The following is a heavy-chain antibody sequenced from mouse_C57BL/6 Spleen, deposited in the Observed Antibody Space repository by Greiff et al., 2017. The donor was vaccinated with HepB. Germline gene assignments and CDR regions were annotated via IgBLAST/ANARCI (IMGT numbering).Heavy chain of an antibody. J-gene: IGHJ3*01. CDR2: ISYDGSN. D-gene: IGHD1-1*01. CDR1: GYSITSGYY. CDR3: AVRGYYGSSWFAY. V-gene: IGHV3-6*01. Sequence: EVKVEESGPGLVKPSQSLSLTCSVTGYSITSGYYWNWIRQFPGNKLEWMGYISYDGSNNYNPSLKNRISITRDTSKNQFFLKLNSVTTEDTATYYCAVRGYYGSSWFAYWGQGTLVTVSA.